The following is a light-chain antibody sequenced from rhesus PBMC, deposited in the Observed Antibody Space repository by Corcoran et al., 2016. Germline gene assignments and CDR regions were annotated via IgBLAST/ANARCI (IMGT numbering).Light chain of an antibody. CDR2: DAS. CDR1: KGIRSY. CDR3: QQRNSYPLT. J-gene: IGKJ4*01. Sequence: DIQLTQSPSSLSASVGDRVTITCRASKGIRSYLAWYQQKPGKAPKLLFYDASNLQSGVPSRVSGSGSGIDFTLTISSLQPEGFAVYYCQQRNSYPLTFGGGTKVEIK. V-gene: IGKV1-38*01.